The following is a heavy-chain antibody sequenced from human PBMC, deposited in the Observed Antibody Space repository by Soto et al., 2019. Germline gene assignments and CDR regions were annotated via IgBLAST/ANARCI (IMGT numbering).Heavy chain of an antibody. J-gene: IGHJ6*02. CDR3: AREGYCSSTSCYRTKYYGMDV. D-gene: IGHD2-2*01. CDR2: IIPILGIA. Sequence: ASVKVSCTASGGIFSSYTISRVRQAPGQGLEWMGRIIPILGIANYAQKFQGRVTITADKSTSPAYMELSSLRSEVTAVYYCAREGYCSSTSCYRTKYYGMDVWGQGTTVTVSS. CDR1: GGIFSSYT. V-gene: IGHV1-69*04.